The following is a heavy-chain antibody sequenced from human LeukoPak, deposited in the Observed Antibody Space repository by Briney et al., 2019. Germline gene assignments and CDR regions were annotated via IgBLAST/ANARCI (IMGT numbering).Heavy chain of an antibody. D-gene: IGHD2-2*02. CDR3: ARERGYCSSSACYTSDAFDI. CDR1: GYTFTSYG. CDR2: ISAYNGNT. J-gene: IGHJ3*02. Sequence: PMASVKVSCKASGYTFTSYGISWVRQAPGQGLEWMGWISAYNGNTNYAQKLQGRVTMTTDTSTSTAYMELRSLRSDDTAVYYCARERGYCSSSACYTSDAFDIWGQGTMVTVSS. V-gene: IGHV1-18*01.